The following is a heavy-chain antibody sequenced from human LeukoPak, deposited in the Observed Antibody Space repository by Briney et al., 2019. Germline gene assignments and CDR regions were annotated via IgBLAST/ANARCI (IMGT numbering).Heavy chain of an antibody. CDR3: ARDRDYCSSTSCYKPIDP. J-gene: IGHJ5*02. CDR2: ISAYNGNT. Sequence: ASVKVSCKASGYTSTSYGISWVRQAPGQGLEWMGWISAYNGNTNYAQKLQGRVTMTTDTSTSTAYMELRSLRSDDTAVYYCARDRDYCSSTSCYKPIDPWGQGTLVTVSS. D-gene: IGHD2-2*02. CDR1: GYTSTSYG. V-gene: IGHV1-18*01.